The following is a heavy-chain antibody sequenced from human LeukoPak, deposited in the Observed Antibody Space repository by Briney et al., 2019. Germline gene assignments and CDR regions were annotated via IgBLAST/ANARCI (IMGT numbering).Heavy chain of an antibody. V-gene: IGHV3-30*01. CDR2: ISYDGSNK. D-gene: IGHD6-13*01. CDR3: ARVPYSSSWQRPGYLYY. J-gene: IGHJ4*02. Sequence: GGSLRLSCAASGFTFSSYAMHWVRQAPGKGLEWVAVISYDGSNKYYADSVKGRFTISRDNSKNTLYLQMNSLRAEDTAVYYCARVPYSSSWQRPGYLYYWGQGTLVTVSS. CDR1: GFTFSSYA.